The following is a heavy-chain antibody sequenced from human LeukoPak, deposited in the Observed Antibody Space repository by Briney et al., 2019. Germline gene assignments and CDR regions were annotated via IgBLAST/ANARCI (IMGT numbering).Heavy chain of an antibody. V-gene: IGHV4-34*01. CDR3: ARGLFLHP. Sequence: PSETLSLTCAVYGVSFSGYYWSWIRQPPGKGLEWIWEINHSGSTNYNPSLKSRVTISVDTSKNQFSLKLSSLTAADTAVYYCARGLFLHPWGRATMATVS. CDR1: GVSFSGYY. CDR2: INHSGST. D-gene: IGHD2-21*01. J-gene: IGHJ5*02.